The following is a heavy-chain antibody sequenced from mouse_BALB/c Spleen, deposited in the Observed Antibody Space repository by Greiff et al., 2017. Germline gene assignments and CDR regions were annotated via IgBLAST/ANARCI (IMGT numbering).Heavy chain of an antibody. CDR2: INPSSGYT. V-gene: IGHV1-4*02. CDR1: GYTFTSYT. J-gene: IGHJ2*01. CDR3: ARSGIYDYDGY. Sequence: QVQLLQSAAELARPGASVKMSCKASGYTFTSYTMHWVKQRPGQGLEWIGYINPSSGYTEYNQKFKDKTTLTADKSSSTAYMQLSSLTSEDSAVYYCARSGIYDYDGYCGQGTTLTVSS. D-gene: IGHD2-4*01.